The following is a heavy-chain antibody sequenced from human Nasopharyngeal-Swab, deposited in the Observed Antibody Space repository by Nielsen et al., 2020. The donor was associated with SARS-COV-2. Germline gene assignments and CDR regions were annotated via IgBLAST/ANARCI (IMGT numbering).Heavy chain of an antibody. V-gene: IGHV4-59*01. D-gene: IGHD6-19*01. J-gene: IGHJ4*02. CDR3: ARYYSSGNFDY. Sequence: RQAPGKGLEWIGHIYYSGSTNYNPSLKSRVTISVDTSKNQFSLKLSSVTAADTAVYYCARYYSSGNFDYWGQGTLVTVSS. CDR2: IYYSGST.